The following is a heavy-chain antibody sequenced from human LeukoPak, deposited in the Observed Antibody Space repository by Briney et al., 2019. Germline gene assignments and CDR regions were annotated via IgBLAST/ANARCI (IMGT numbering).Heavy chain of an antibody. V-gene: IGHV3-74*01. J-gene: IGHJ4*02. CDR3: ARAPFYYDSSGYLFY. CDR1: GFTFSSYW. Sequence: GGSLRLSCGASGFTFSSYWMHWVRQASGKGLVWVSRINSDGSTTSYADSAKGRFTISRDNAKNTLYLQMNSLRAEDTAVYYCARAPFYYDSSGYLFYWGQGTLVTVSS. CDR2: INSDGSTT. D-gene: IGHD3-22*01.